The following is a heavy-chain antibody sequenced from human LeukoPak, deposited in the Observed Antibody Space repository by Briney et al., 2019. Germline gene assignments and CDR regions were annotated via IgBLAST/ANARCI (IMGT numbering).Heavy chain of an antibody. CDR2: ISAYNGNT. D-gene: IGHD4-17*01. V-gene: IGHV1-18*01. CDR3: ARDLSPDEYGDYGAVDY. J-gene: IGHJ4*02. CDR1: GYTFTSYG. Sequence: ASVKVSCKASGYTFTSYGISWVRQAPGQGLEWMGWISAYNGNTNYAQKLQGRVTMTTDTSTSTAYMELRSLRSDDTAVYYCARDLSPDEYGDYGAVDYWGQGTLVTVSS.